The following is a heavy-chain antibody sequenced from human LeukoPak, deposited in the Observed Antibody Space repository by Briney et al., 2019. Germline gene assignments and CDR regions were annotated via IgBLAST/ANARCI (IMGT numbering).Heavy chain of an antibody. D-gene: IGHD5-12*01. Sequence: GGSLRLSCAASGFTFSVYGMHWVRQAPGKGLEWVAFISYDGRIKYYGDSVKGRFTISRDNSKNTLYLQMNSLRAEDTAVYYCARGPSGYHNTGGQGTLVTVSS. CDR3: ARGPSGYHNT. J-gene: IGHJ4*02. CDR1: GFTFSVYG. CDR2: ISYDGRIK. V-gene: IGHV3-30*03.